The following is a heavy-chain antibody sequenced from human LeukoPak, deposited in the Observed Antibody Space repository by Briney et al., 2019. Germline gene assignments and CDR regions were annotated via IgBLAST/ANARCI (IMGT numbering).Heavy chain of an antibody. CDR2: ISWNSGSI. V-gene: IGHV3-9*01. J-gene: IGHJ4*02. CDR1: GFTFDDYA. CDR3: AKDNGYSGSYYLDY. Sequence: GGSLRLSCAASGFTFDDYAMHWVRQAPGKGLEWVSGISWNSGSIGCADSVKGRFTISRDNAKNSLYLQMNSLRAEDTALYYCAKDNGYSGSYYLDYWGQGTLVTVSS. D-gene: IGHD1-26*01.